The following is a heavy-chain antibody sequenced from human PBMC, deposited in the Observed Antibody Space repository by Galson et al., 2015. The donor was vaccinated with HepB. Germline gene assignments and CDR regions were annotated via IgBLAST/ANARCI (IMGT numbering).Heavy chain of an antibody. Sequence: SVKVSCKASGYTFTSYAMNWVRQAPGQGLEWTGWINTNTGNPTYAQDFTGRFVFSLDTSVSTSYLQISSLKDEDTAVYYCARDGSGSYRYGMDVWGQGTTVTVSS. V-gene: IGHV7-4-1*02. D-gene: IGHD1-26*01. J-gene: IGHJ6*02. CDR2: INTNTGNP. CDR3: ARDGSGSYRYGMDV. CDR1: GYTFTSYA.